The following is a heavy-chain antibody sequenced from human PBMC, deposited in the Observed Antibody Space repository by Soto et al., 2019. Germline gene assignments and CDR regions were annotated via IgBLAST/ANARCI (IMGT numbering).Heavy chain of an antibody. Sequence: SETLSLTCAVYGGSFSGYYWSWIRQPPGKGLEWIGEINHSGSTNYNPSLKSRVTISVDTSKNQFSLKLSSVTAADTAVYYCATFYYDIVTGYPQCYFDYWGQGTLITVSS. CDR2: INHSGST. CDR1: GGSFSGYY. J-gene: IGHJ4*02. D-gene: IGHD3-9*01. V-gene: IGHV4-34*01. CDR3: ATFYYDIVTGYPQCYFDY.